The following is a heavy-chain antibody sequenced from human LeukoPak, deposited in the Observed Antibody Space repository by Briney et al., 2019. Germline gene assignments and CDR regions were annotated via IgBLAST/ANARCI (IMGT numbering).Heavy chain of an antibody. CDR1: GGSISSYY. CDR3: ARAPPIIVVVPAAIVEGEDYYGMDV. J-gene: IGHJ6*02. Sequence: SETLSLTCTVSGGSISSYYWSWIRQPPGKGLEWIGEINHSGSTNYNPSLKSRVTISVDTSKNQFSLKLSSVTAADTAVYYCARAPPIIVVVPAAIVEGEDYYGMDVWGQGTTVTVSS. CDR2: INHSGST. D-gene: IGHD2-2*02. V-gene: IGHV4-34*01.